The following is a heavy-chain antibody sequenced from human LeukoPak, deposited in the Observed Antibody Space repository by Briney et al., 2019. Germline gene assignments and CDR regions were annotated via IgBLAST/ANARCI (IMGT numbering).Heavy chain of an antibody. D-gene: IGHD2-2*01. CDR2: INGGGDDT. CDR3: ARCTASCYANAFDV. V-gene: IGHV3-23*01. J-gene: IGHJ3*01. CDR1: GFTFKNNA. Sequence: QPGGSLRLSCAASGFTFKNNAMTWVRQAPGKGLEWVSAINGGGDDTEYADSVKGRFTISRANSKNTLYLQMNSLRPEDTAVYYCARCTASCYANAFDVWGQGTLLTVSS.